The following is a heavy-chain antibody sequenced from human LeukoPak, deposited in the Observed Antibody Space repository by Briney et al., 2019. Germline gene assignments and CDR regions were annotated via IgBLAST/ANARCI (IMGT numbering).Heavy chain of an antibody. V-gene: IGHV5-51*01. Sequence: GESLKISCKGSGYSFTNYWIGWVRQMPGKSLEWMGIIYPGDADTRYSPSFQGQVTISADKSISTAYLQWSSLKASDTAVYYCARGEYGSGSYLSWFDPWGQGTLVTVSS. CDR3: ARGEYGSGSYLSWFDP. CDR2: IYPGDADT. D-gene: IGHD3-10*01. CDR1: GYSFTNYW. J-gene: IGHJ5*02.